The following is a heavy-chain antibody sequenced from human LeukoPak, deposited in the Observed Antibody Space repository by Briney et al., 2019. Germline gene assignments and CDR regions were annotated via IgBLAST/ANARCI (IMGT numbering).Heavy chain of an antibody. D-gene: IGHD1-26*01. CDR3: AKDLEWELARYYFDY. Sequence: GGSLRLSCGASGFTFTTHWIHWVRQAPGKGLVWVSRIKPDGSDTNYADSVKGRFTISRDNSKNTLYLQMNSLRAEDTAVYYCAKDLEWELARYYFDYWGQGTLVTVSS. J-gene: IGHJ4*02. CDR1: GFTFTTHW. CDR2: IKPDGSDT. V-gene: IGHV3-74*01.